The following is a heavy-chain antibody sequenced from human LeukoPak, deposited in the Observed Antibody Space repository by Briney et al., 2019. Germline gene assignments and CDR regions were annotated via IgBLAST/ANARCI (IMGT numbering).Heavy chain of an antibody. V-gene: IGHV4-38-2*01. CDR2: IYHSGST. D-gene: IGHD3-22*01. Sequence: PSETLSLTCAVSGYSISSGYYWGWIRQPPGKGLEWIGSIYHSGSTYYNPSLKSRVTISVDTSKNQLSLKLSSVTAADTAVYYCARGSGYFIFDYWGQGILVTVSS. CDR3: ARGSGYFIFDY. J-gene: IGHJ4*02. CDR1: GYSISSGYY.